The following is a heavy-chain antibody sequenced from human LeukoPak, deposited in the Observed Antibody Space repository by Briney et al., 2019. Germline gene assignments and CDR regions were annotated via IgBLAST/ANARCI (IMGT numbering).Heavy chain of an antibody. J-gene: IGHJ4*02. V-gene: IGHV4-59*08. CDR1: GGSISSYY. Sequence: PSETLSLTCTVCGGSISSYYWSWIRQPPGKGLEWIGYIYYSGSTNYNPSLKSRVTISVDTSKNQFSLKLSSVTAADTAVYYCASHLPFGYWGQGTLVTVSS. CDR2: IYYSGST. CDR3: ASHLPFGY.